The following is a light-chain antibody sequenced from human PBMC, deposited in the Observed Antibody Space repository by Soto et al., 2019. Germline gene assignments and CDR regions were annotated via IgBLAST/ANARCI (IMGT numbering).Light chain of an antibody. CDR1: SSDVGGYNY. CDR2: EVS. Sequence: QSALTQPAAVSGSPGQSITISCTGTSSDVGGYNYVSWYQQHPGKAPQLMIYEVSNLPSGVSNRFSGSKSGNTASLTISGLQAEDEADYYCSSYTRSSTVIFGGGTKVTVL. V-gene: IGLV2-14*01. CDR3: SSYTRSSTVI. J-gene: IGLJ2*01.